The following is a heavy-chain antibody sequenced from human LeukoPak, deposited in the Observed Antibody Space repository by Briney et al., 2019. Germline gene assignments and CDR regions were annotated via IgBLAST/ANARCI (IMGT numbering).Heavy chain of an antibody. J-gene: IGHJ4*02. Sequence: ASVEVSCKASGYTFTSYGISWVRQAPGQGVEWMGWISAYNGNTNYAEKLQGRVTMTTDTSTSTAYMELRSLRSDDMAVYYCARLWFGVYYSDYWGQGTLVTVSS. V-gene: IGHV1-18*03. CDR1: GYTFTSYG. CDR2: ISAYNGNT. CDR3: ARLWFGVYYSDY. D-gene: IGHD3-10*01.